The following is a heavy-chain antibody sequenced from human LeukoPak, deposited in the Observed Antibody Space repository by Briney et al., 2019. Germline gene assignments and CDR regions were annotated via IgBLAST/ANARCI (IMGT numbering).Heavy chain of an antibody. D-gene: IGHD6-13*01. CDR3: ARHVAQQLVPPYYLYMDV. CDR1: AGSISSSSFY. Sequence: PSETLSLTCTVSAGSISSSSFYWGWIRQPPGKGLEWLGSIYSGGNTYDNPYLKSRVTISVDTSKNQFSLNLSPVTAADTAVYYCARHVAQQLVPPYYLYMDVWGKGTTVTVSS. J-gene: IGHJ6*03. V-gene: IGHV4-39*01. CDR2: IYSGGNT.